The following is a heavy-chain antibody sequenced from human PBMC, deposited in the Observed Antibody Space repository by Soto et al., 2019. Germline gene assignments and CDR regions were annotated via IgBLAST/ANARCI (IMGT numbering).Heavy chain of an antibody. CDR3: ARDPGSGSYYGWFDP. V-gene: IGHV4-61*08. CDR1: GGPISSGDYY. Sequence: PSETLSLTCTVSGGPISSGDYYWSWIRQPPGKGLEWIGYIYYSGSTNYNPSLKSRVTISVDTSKNQFSLKLSSVTAADTAVYYFARDPGSGSYYGWFDPWGQGTLVTVSS. J-gene: IGHJ5*02. CDR2: IYYSGST. D-gene: IGHD3-10*01.